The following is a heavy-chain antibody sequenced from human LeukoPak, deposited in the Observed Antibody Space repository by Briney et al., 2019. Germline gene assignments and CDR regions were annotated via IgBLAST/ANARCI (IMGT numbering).Heavy chain of an antibody. CDR3: AKGGPVATTPHFDY. D-gene: IGHD5-12*01. CDR1: GFTFTDYA. J-gene: IGHJ4*02. Sequence: GGSLRLSCAASGFTFTDYAMTWVRQAPGKGLEWVSTISSMSGSTYYADSVKGRFTISRDHSKNTVYLQMNGLRIEDTAIYFCAKGGPVATTPHFDYWGQGTLLTVSS. V-gene: IGHV3-23*01. CDR2: ISSMSGST.